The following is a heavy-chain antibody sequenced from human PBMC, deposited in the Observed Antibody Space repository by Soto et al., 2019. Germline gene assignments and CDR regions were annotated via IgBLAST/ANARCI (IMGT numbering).Heavy chain of an antibody. CDR3: ARSQGSSTSLQIYYYYYYGMDV. Sequence: QVQLVQSGAEVKKPGSSVKVSCKASGGTFGSYAISWVRQAPGQGLEWMGGIIPLPGTANYAQKFQGRVTIGADESTSAAYMELSSLRSEDTAVYYCARSQGSSTSLQIYYYYYYGMDVWGQGTTVTVSS. CDR2: IIPLPGTA. D-gene: IGHD2-2*01. J-gene: IGHJ6*02. CDR1: GGTFGSYA. V-gene: IGHV1-69*01.